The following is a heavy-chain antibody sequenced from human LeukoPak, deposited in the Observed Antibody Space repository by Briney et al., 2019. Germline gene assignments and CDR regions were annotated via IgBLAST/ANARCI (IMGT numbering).Heavy chain of an antibody. J-gene: IGHJ4*02. D-gene: IGHD3-10*01. CDR3: AGGVWFGDINY. CDR1: GFTVSSNY. Sequence: WGSLRLTCAASGFTVSSNYMSWVRQAPGKGLEWVSVIYSGGSTYYADSVKGRFTISRDNSKNTPYLQMNSLRAEDTAVYYCAGGVWFGDINYWGQGTLVTVSS. CDR2: IYSGGST. V-gene: IGHV3-53*01.